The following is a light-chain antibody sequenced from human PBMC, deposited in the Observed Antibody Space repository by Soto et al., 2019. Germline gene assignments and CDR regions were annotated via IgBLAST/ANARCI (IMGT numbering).Light chain of an antibody. Sequence: EIVLTQSPGTVCWAPLEISTLSCSASQSVSSSYLAWYQQKPGQAPRLLIYGASSRATGIPDRFSGSGSGTDFTLTISRLEPEDFAVYYCQQYGSSPRITFGQGTRLEIK. V-gene: IGKV3-20*01. CDR1: QSVSSSY. CDR2: GAS. J-gene: IGKJ5*01. CDR3: QQYGSSPRIT.